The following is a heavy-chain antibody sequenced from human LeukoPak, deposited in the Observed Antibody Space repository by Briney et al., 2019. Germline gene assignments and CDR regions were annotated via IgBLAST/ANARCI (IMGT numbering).Heavy chain of an antibody. CDR2: INPKTGVT. CDR1: GYRFSDYY. J-gene: IGHJ4*02. V-gene: IGHV1-2*02. D-gene: IGHD3-10*01. CDR3: ARDHISGKDDRNFEY. Sequence: GASVKVSFKASGYRFSDYYMFWIRQAPGQGLEWVGWINPKTGVTSYAQKFQGRVTVTTDTSISTLYMELHSLTSDDTALYYCARDHISGKDDRNFEYWGQGTLVTVSS.